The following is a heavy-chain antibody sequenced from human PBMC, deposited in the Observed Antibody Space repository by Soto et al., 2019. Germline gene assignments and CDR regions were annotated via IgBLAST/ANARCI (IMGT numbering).Heavy chain of an antibody. CDR1: GFTFSSYS. D-gene: IGHD6-13*01. V-gene: IGHV3-48*02. CDR3: ARERAAAGDYYYYGMDV. J-gene: IGHJ6*02. Sequence: EVQLVESGGGLVQPGGSLRLSCAASGFTFSSYSMNWVRQAPGKGLEWVSYISSSSSTIYYADSVKGRFTISRDNAKNSLYLQMSRLRDEDTAVYYCARERAAAGDYYYYGMDVWGQGTTVTVSS. CDR2: ISSSSSTI.